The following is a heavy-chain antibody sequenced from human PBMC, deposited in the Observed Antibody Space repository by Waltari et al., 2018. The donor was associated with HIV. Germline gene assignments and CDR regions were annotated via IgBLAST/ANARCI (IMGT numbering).Heavy chain of an antibody. Sequence: QVQLVESGGGLVKPGGSLSLSCAASGFTFRDYYITWTRQAPGKGLEWISYISNSGDIIYYADSVKGRFTISRDNAKNSLYLQMNSLRAEDTAVYYCARDRWYYFDTSDYFYDYWGQGTLVTVSS. D-gene: IGHD3-22*01. CDR2: ISNSGDII. CDR1: GFTFRDYY. V-gene: IGHV3-11*01. CDR3: ARDRWYYFDTSDYFYDY. J-gene: IGHJ4*02.